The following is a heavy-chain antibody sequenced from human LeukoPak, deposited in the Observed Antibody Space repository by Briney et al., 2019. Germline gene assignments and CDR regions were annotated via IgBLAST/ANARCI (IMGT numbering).Heavy chain of an antibody. J-gene: IGHJ4*02. Sequence: SQTLSLTCAISGDSVPSNSAAWNWIRQSPSRGLEWLGRTYYRSKWYNDYAISVKSRITINPDTSKNQFSLQLNSVTPEDTAVYYCTRRGRDGYNFDYWGQGTLVTVSS. CDR2: TYYRSKWYN. V-gene: IGHV6-1*01. CDR1: GDSVPSNSAA. CDR3: TRRGRDGYNFDY. D-gene: IGHD5-24*01.